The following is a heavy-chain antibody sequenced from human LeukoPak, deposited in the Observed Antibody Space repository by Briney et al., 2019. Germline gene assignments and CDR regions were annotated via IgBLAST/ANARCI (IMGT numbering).Heavy chain of an antibody. Sequence: PSETPSLTCTVSGGSISSYYWSWIRQPAGKGREWIGRIYTSGSTNYNPSLKSPVIISVDTSNNQFSLKLSSVTAADTAVYYCARGRYDYDSRGGYYYYYMDVWGKGTTVTVSS. CDR2: IYTSGST. CDR1: GGSISSYY. J-gene: IGHJ6*03. D-gene: IGHD3-22*01. CDR3: ARGRYDYDSRGGYYYYYMDV. V-gene: IGHV4-4*07.